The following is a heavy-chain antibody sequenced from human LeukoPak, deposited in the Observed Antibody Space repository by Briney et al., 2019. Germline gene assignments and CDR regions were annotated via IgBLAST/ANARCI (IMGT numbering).Heavy chain of an antibody. CDR3: ARGPIVALDY. V-gene: IGHV3-30*01. J-gene: IGHJ4*02. D-gene: IGHD5-12*01. CDR1: GFTFSSYA. Sequence: PGGSLRLSCAASGFTFSSYAMHGVRQAPGKGLEWVAVISYDGSNKYYADSVKGRFTISKDNSKITLYLQMNSLRAEDTAVYYCARGPIVALDYWGQGTLVTVSS. CDR2: ISYDGSNK.